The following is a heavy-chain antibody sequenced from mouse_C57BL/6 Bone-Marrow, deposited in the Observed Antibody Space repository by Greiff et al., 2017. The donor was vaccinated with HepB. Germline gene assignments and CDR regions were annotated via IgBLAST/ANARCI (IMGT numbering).Heavy chain of an antibody. D-gene: IGHD2-3*01. CDR2: INPSSGYT. Sequence: VQLQQSGAELAKPGASVKLSCKASGYTFTSYWMHWVKQRPGQGLEWIGYINPSSGYTKYNQKFKDKATLTADKSSSPSYMQLSSLIYEDSAFYYCARYDDVYFFFAYWGQGTLFTVSA. CDR1: GYTFTSYW. CDR3: ARYDDVYFFFAY. V-gene: IGHV1-7*01. J-gene: IGHJ3*01.